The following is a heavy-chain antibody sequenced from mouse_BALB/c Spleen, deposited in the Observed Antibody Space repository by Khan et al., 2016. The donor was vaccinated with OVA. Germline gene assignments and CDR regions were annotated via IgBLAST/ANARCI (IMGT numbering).Heavy chain of an antibody. CDR2: ISSSGST. J-gene: IGHJ4*01. CDR1: GYSITSDYA. D-gene: IGHD2-3*01. V-gene: IGHV3-2*02. CDR3: ARDGSRYNYAMDY. Sequence: EVELVESGPGLVKPSQSLSLTCTVTGYSITSDYAWNWIRQFPGNKLEWMGYISSSGSTNYKPALKSRISITRDTSKNQFFLQLNSVTTEDTATYYCARDGSRYNYAMDYWGQGTSVTVSS.